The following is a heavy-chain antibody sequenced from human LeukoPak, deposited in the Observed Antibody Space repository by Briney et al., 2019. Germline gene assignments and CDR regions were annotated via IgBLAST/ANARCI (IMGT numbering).Heavy chain of an antibody. D-gene: IGHD6-19*01. Sequence: PGGSLGLSCAASGFTFSKYWMLWVRQAPGKGLESVSRINSDGTVTTYADSVKGRFTVSRDNADNTMFLQMNSVRDEATAVYYCATKQWLAPPPDSWGQGTPVTVSS. J-gene: IGHJ4*02. CDR1: GFTFSKYW. CDR2: INSDGTVT. V-gene: IGHV3-74*01. CDR3: ATKQWLAPPPDS.